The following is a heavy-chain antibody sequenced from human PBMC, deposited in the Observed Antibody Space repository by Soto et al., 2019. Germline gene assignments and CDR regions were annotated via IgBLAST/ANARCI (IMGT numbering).Heavy chain of an antibody. CDR2: IYPGDSDT. J-gene: IGHJ6*02. CDR3: ARRKLDYQAQYYYGMDV. D-gene: IGHD1-1*01. CDR1: GYSFTSYW. Sequence: ESLKISCKGSGYSFTSYWIGWVRQMPGKGLEWMGIIYPGDSDTRYSPSFQGQVTISAGKSISTAYLQWSSLKASDTAMYYCARRKLDYQAQYYYGMDVWGQGTTVTVSS. V-gene: IGHV5-51*01.